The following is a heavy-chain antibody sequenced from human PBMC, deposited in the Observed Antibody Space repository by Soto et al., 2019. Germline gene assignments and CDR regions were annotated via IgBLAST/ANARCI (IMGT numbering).Heavy chain of an antibody. Sequence: GGSLRLSCVASGFTFINHAITFCRHSPFKGLEWVSGISGSGTMKYYADSVRGHFIISRENAKNTLHLQMDNLRVEDTAVYYCAKEAEENEQVPIPGDNWGQGTLVTVSS. CDR2: ISGSGTMK. D-gene: IGHD2-2*02. CDR1: GFTFINHA. V-gene: IGHV3-23*01. J-gene: IGHJ4*02. CDR3: AKEAEENEQVPIPGDN.